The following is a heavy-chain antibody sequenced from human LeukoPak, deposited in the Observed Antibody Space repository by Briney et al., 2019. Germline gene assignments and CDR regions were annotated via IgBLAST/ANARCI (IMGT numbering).Heavy chain of an antibody. Sequence: SGGSLRLYCAASGFTLRSYNMKWVRQASGKGLEWVSYISRSSGTIYYADSVKGRFTISRDNAKNSLYLQMNSLRAEDTAVYYCARAFRDVIFDYWGQGTLVTVSS. D-gene: IGHD5-24*01. CDR1: GFTLRSYN. CDR3: ARAFRDVIFDY. CDR2: ISRSSGTI. V-gene: IGHV3-48*04. J-gene: IGHJ4*02.